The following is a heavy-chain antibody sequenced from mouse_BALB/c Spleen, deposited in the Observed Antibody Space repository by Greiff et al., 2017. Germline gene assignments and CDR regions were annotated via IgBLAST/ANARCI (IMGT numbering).Heavy chain of an antibody. CDR2: IDPANGNT. CDR1: GFNIKDTY. J-gene: IGHJ4*01. Sequence: EVKLVESGAELVKPGASVKLSCTASGFNIKDTYMHWVKQRPEQGLEWIGRIDPANGNTKYDPKFQGKATITADTSSNTAYLQLSSLTSEDTAVYYCARGGYDDYYAMDDWGQGTSVTVSS. V-gene: IGHV14-3*02. D-gene: IGHD2-2*01. CDR3: ARGGYDDYYAMDD.